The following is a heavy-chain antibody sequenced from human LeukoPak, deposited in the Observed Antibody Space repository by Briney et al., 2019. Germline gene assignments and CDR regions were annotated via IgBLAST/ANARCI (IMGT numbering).Heavy chain of an antibody. CDR2: IKQDGSEK. V-gene: IGHV3-7*03. CDR3: ARGSLWSRGYYYGMDV. J-gene: IGHJ6*04. CDR1: GFTFSSYW. D-gene: IGHD3-10*01. Sequence: GGSLRLSCAASGFTFSSYWMSWVRQAPGKGLEWVANIKQDGSEKYYVDSVKGRFTISRDNAKNSLYLQMNSLRAEDTAVYYYARGSLWSRGYYYGMDVWGKGTTVTVSS.